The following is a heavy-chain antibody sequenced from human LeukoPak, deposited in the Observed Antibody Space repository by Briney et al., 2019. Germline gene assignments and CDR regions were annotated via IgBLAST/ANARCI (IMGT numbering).Heavy chain of an antibody. V-gene: IGHV3-23*01. Sequence: GGSLRLSCAASGFTFTSYAMSWVRQAPGKGLEWASAISGSGGSTYYADSVKGRFTISRDNSKNTLYLQMNSLRAEDTAVYYCAKNSGYGSGSYLDYWGQGTPVTVSS. CDR3: AKNSGYGSGSYLDY. J-gene: IGHJ4*02. D-gene: IGHD3-10*01. CDR2: ISGSGGST. CDR1: GFTFTSYA.